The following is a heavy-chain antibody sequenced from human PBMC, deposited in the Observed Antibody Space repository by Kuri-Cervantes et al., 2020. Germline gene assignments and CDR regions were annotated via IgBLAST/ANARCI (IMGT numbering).Heavy chain of an antibody. D-gene: IGHD5-18*01. CDR2: ISWNSGSI. J-gene: IGHJ4*02. V-gene: IGHV3-9*01. CDR3: ARTALFNWRGIFDY. Sequence: GGSLRLSCAASGFTFDDYAMHWVRQAPGKGLEWVSGISWNSGSIGYADSVKGRFTISRDNSKNTLYLQLNSLRAEDTAVYYCARTALFNWRGIFDYWGQGTLVTGSS. CDR1: GFTFDDYA.